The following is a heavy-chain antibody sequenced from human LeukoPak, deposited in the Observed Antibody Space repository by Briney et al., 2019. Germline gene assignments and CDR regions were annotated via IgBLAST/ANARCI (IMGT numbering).Heavy chain of an antibody. D-gene: IGHD3-9*01. CDR1: GFTFSSYW. CDR2: INSDGSST. CDR3: ARQGITIFSDWFDP. Sequence: PGGSLRLSCAAAGFTFSSYWMHWVRQVPGKGLVWVSRINSDGSSTSYADSVKGRFTISRDNAKNTLYLQMNSLRAEDTAVYYRARQGITIFSDWFDPWGQGTQVTVSS. J-gene: IGHJ5*02. V-gene: IGHV3-74*01.